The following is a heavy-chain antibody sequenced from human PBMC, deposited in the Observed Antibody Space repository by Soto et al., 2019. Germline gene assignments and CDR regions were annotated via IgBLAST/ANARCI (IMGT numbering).Heavy chain of an antibody. J-gene: IGHJ3*02. CDR1: GGSINNNIYY. CDR2: IYYSGST. V-gene: IGHV4-39*01. D-gene: IGHD3-9*01. Sequence: SETLSLTCTVSGGSINNNIYYGAWIRQPPGKGLEWIGSIYYSGSTYYNPSLKSRVTISVDTSKNQFSLKMTSVTAADTAVYYCANYDTSTHDAFDIWGHGTMVTVSS. CDR3: ANYDTSTHDAFDI.